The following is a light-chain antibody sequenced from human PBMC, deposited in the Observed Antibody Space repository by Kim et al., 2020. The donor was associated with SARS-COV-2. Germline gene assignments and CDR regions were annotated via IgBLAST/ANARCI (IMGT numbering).Light chain of an antibody. CDR1: QNIDNY. V-gene: IGKV1-39*01. CDR3: QQSLSTPRT. Sequence: ASVGDRITIDCRASQNIDNYVNWYQQKPGKAPNLLIYSASTLHRGVPSRFSASGSGTDFTLTISSLQREDFAIYFCQQSLSTPRTFGQGTKVDIK. CDR2: SAS. J-gene: IGKJ1*01.